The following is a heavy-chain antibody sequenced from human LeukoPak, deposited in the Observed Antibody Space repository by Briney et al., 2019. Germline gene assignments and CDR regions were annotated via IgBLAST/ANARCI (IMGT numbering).Heavy chain of an antibody. Sequence: GGSLRLSCVLSGFTFTSAPMNWVRQAPGKGLEWVSTSGTDGDTYYADSVKGRFAISRDNSKNTVHLQMTSLRVEDTAVYYCAAKTLGNYPYDCWGQGTLVIVSP. CDR2: SGTDGDT. CDR1: GFTFTSAP. D-gene: IGHD3-22*01. J-gene: IGHJ4*02. CDR3: AAKTLGNYPYDC. V-gene: IGHV3-23*01.